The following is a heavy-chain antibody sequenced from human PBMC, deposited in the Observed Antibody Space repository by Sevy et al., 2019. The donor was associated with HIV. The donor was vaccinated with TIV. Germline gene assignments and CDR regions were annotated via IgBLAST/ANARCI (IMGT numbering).Heavy chain of an antibody. V-gene: IGHV3-23*01. CDR1: GFTFSSYA. CDR2: ISGSGGST. J-gene: IGHJ4*02. D-gene: IGHD3-16*01. CDR3: AKAHDNVWGSFDY. Sequence: GGSLRLSCAASGFTFSSYAMSWVRQAPGKGLEWVSAISGSGGSTYYADSVKGRFTISRDNCKNTLYLQMNRLRAEDIAVYYCAKAHDNVWGSFDYWGQGTMVTVSS.